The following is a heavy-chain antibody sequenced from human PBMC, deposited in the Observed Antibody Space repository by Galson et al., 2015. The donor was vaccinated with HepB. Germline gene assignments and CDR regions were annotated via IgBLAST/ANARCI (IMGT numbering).Heavy chain of an antibody. Sequence: SLRLSCAASGFTFSSYNMHWVRQSPGKGLEWVAVISFDGTKKYYADSVKGRFSISRDNSKNTLFLQMNSLKTDDTALYYCAGGAWYGGFDYWGQGTLVTVSS. V-gene: IGHV3-30-3*01. J-gene: IGHJ4*02. CDR2: ISFDGTKK. D-gene: IGHD2-21*02. CDR3: AGGAWYGGFDY. CDR1: GFTFSSYN.